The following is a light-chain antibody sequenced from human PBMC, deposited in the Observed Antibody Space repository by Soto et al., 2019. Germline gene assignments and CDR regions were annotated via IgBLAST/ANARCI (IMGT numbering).Light chain of an antibody. CDR3: VLYVGSGIWV. CDR1: SGSVSTSYY. CDR2: STN. J-gene: IGLJ3*02. Sequence: QTVVTQDPSFSVSPGGTVTLTCGLRSGSVSTSYYPSWHQQTPGQAPRTLIYSTNIRSSGVPDRFSGSILGNKAALTITGAQADDECDYYCVLYVGSGIWVFGGGTKLTVL. V-gene: IGLV8-61*01.